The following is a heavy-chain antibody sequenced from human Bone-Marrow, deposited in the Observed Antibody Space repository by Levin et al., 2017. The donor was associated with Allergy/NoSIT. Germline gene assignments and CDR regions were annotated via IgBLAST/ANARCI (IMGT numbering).Heavy chain of an antibody. D-gene: IGHD6-6*01. J-gene: IGHJ5*02. V-gene: IGHV4-34*01. CDR1: GGSFSGYY. CDR2: INHSGST. Sequence: SETLSLTCAVYGGSFSGYYWSWIRQPPGKGLEWIGEINHSGSTNYNPSLKSRVTISVDPSKNQFSLKLSSVSAADTAVYYCARGIVRVPQNSSSRRWFDPWGQGTLVTVSS. CDR3: ARGIVRVPQNSSSRRWFDP.